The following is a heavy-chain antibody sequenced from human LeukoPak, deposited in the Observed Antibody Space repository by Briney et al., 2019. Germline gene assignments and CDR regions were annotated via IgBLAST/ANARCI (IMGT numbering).Heavy chain of an antibody. CDR2: ISGSGGST. D-gene: IGHD3-10*01. CDR3: AKAGYYGSGSYFDY. Sequence: GGSLRLPCAASGFTFSSYAMSWVRQAPGKGLEWVSAISGSGGSTYYADSVKGRFTISRDNSKNTLYLQMNSLRAEDTAVYYCAKAGYYGSGSYFDYWGQGTLVTVSS. CDR1: GFTFSSYA. J-gene: IGHJ4*02. V-gene: IGHV3-23*01.